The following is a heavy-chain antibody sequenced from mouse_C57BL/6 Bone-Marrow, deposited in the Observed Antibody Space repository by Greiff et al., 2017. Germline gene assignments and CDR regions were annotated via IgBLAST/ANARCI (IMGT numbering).Heavy chain of an antibody. CDR2: SRNKANDYTT. CDR1: GFTFSDFY. J-gene: IGHJ1*03. Sequence: EVNVVESGGGLVQSGRSLRLSCATSGFTFSDFYMEWVRPAPGKGLEWIAASRNKANDYTTEYSASVKGRFIVSRDTSQSILYLQMNALRAEDTAIYYCASDAPPNGSSHWYFDVWGTGTTVTVSS. CDR3: ASDAPPNGSSHWYFDV. V-gene: IGHV7-1*01. D-gene: IGHD1-1*01.